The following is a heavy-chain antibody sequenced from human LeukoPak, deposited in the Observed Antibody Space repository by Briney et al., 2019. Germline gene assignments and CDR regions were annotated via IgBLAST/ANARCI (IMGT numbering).Heavy chain of an antibody. CDR1: GYSFTSYW. CDR2: IYPGDSDT. D-gene: IGHD5-24*01. Sequence: GESLKISCKGSGYSFTSYWIGWVRQMPGKGLEWMGIIYPGDSDTRYSPSIQGQVTISADKSISTAYLQWSSLKASDTAMYYCARHALRDGYNYGGYFDYWGQGTLVTVSS. V-gene: IGHV5-51*01. CDR3: ARHALRDGYNYGGYFDY. J-gene: IGHJ4*02.